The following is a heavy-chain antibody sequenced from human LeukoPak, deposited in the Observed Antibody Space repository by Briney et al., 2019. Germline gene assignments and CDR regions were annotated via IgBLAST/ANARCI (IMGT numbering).Heavy chain of an antibody. Sequence: SETLSLTCTVSGGSISSSSYYWGWIRQPPGKGLEWIGSIYYSGSTYYNPPLKSRVTISVDTSKNQFSLKLSSVTAADTAVYYCARDRDGDYVFQHWGQGTLVTVSS. CDR2: IYYSGST. D-gene: IGHD4-17*01. CDR3: ARDRDGDYVFQH. CDR1: GGSISSSSYY. J-gene: IGHJ1*01. V-gene: IGHV4-39*07.